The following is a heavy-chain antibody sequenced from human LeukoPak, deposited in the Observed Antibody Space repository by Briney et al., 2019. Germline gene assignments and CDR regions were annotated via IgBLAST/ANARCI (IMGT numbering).Heavy chain of an antibody. CDR2: IYYSGST. J-gene: IGHJ4*02. CDR3: ARRGVVAATEDFDY. D-gene: IGHD2-15*01. CDR1: GGSISSSSYY. V-gene: IGHV4-39*01. Sequence: PSETLSLTCTVSGGSISSSSYYWGWIRQPPGKGLEWIGSIYYSGSTYYNPSLKSRVTISVDTSKNQFSLKLSSETAADTAVYYCARRGVVAATEDFDYWGQGTLVTVSS.